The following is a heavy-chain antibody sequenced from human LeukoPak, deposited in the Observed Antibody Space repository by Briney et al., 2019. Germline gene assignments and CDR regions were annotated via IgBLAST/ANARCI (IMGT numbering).Heavy chain of an antibody. D-gene: IGHD3-10*01. Sequence: GGSLRLSCAASGFPFSSYGMHWVRQAPGKGLEWVAVLSYDGSNEYYADSVEGRFTISRDNSKNTLYLQMNSLRVEDTAVYYCAGSWFYRDYFEYWGQGTLVTVSP. CDR1: GFPFSSYG. J-gene: IGHJ4*02. CDR2: LSYDGSNE. V-gene: IGHV3-30*03. CDR3: AGSWFYRDYFEY.